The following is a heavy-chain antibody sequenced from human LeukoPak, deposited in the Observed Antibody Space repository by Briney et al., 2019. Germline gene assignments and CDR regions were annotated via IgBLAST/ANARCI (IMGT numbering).Heavy chain of an antibody. CDR2: INPNSGGT. V-gene: IGHV1-2*02. Sequence: SVKVSCKASGYTFTGYYMHWVRQAPGQGLEWMGWINPNSGGTNYAQKFQGRVTMTRDTSISTAYMELSRLRSDDTAVYYCARGGELWFGEFNMDLYYMDVWGKGTTVTISS. J-gene: IGHJ6*03. D-gene: IGHD3-10*01. CDR3: ARGGELWFGEFNMDLYYMDV. CDR1: GYTFTGYY.